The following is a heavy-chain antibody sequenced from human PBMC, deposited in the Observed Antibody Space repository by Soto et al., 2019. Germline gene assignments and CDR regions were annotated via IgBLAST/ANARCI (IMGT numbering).Heavy chain of an antibody. V-gene: IGHV3-64D*06. CDR1: GFTFSSYA. CDR2: ISTNGGST. D-gene: IGHD3-22*01. J-gene: IGHJ4*02. Sequence: GGSLRLACSASGFTFSSYAMHWVRQAPGKGLEYVSSISTNGGSTHYADSVKGRFTISRDNSKNTQYLQMSSLRADDTAVYYCVKVEYYYDSSDYYPFDYWSQGTLVTVSS. CDR3: VKVEYYYDSSDYYPFDY.